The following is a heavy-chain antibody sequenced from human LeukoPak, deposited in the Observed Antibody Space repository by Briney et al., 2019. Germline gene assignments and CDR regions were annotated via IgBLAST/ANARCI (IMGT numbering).Heavy chain of an antibody. CDR2: IYSGGST. CDR1: GFTVSSNY. D-gene: IGHD3-22*01. Sequence: GGSLRLSCAASGFTVSSNYVSWVRQAPGKGLEWVSVIYSGGSTYYADSVKGRFTISRDNSKNTLYLQMNSLRAEDTAVYYCARQPDPYYYDSSGYSPFDYWGQGTLVTVSS. J-gene: IGHJ4*02. V-gene: IGHV3-53*01. CDR3: ARQPDPYYYDSSGYSPFDY.